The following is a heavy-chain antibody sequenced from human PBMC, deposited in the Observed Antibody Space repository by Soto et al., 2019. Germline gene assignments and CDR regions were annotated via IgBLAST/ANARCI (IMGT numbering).Heavy chain of an antibody. J-gene: IGHJ2*01. CDR3: ARVGGAWYFDV. CDR2: VEQDGSDK. D-gene: IGHD3-10*01. CDR1: GFTFSTYW. V-gene: IGHV3-7*01. Sequence: EVQLVESGGGLVQPGGSLRLSCEGSGFTFSTYWMSWVRQASGKGLEGVAHVEQDGSDKLYADSVTGRFTTSRDNAKKSLYLEMNSLRAEDTAVYYCARVGGAWYFDVWGRGTLVTVSS.